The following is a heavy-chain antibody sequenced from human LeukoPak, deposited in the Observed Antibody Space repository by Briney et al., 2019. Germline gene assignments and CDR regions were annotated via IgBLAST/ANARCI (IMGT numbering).Heavy chain of an antibody. CDR1: TFTFSNFA. CDR2: ISDNGDDT. V-gene: IGHV3-23*01. D-gene: IGHD6-19*01. J-gene: IGHJ4*02. Sequence: GGSLRLSCAASTFTFSNFAMSWVRQAPGKGLEWVSAISDNGDDTYYADFIKGRFTISRDNSKNTLYLQMNSLRAEDTALYYCAKHPFIAVTVLEQWGQGTLVTVSS. CDR3: AKHPFIAVTVLEQ.